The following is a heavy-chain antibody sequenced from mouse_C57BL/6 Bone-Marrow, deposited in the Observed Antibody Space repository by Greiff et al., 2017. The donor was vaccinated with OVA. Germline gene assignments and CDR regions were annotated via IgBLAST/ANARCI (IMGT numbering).Heavy chain of an antibody. CDR2: ISGGGGNT. J-gene: IGHJ2*01. V-gene: IGHV5-9*01. CDR3: ARRPHYYGSSYYFDY. Sequence: EVKLVESGGGLVKPGGSLKLSCAASGFTFSSYTMSWVRQTPEKRLEWVATISGGGGNTYYPDSVKGRFTISRDNAKNTLYLQMSSLRSEDTAWYYCARRPHYYGSSYYFDYWGQGTTLTVSS. CDR1: GFTFSSYT. D-gene: IGHD1-1*01.